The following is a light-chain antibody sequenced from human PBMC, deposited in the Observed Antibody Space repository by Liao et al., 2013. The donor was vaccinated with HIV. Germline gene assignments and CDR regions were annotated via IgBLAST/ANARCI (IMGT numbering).Light chain of an antibody. Sequence: SYVLTQPPSVSVAPGKTARITCGGNNIGSKSVHWYQQKPGQAPVLVIYYDSDRPSGIPERFSGSNSGNTATLTIGRVAAGDEADYYCQVWDSSSDHWVFGGGTKLTVV. CDR3: QVWDSSSDHWV. CDR1: NIGSKS. CDR2: YDS. V-gene: IGLV3-21*01. J-gene: IGLJ3*02.